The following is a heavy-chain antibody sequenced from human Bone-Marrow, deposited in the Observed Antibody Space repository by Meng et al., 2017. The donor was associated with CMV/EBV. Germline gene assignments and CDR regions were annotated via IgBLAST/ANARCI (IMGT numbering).Heavy chain of an antibody. CDR2: IKQDGREK. J-gene: IGHJ5*02. D-gene: IGHD5-18*01. CDR3: ARGGPTDIPIWKGWFDP. V-gene: IGHV3-7*03. Sequence: GESLKISCVASGFTFSTYWMSWVRQAPGKGLEWVANIKQDGREKYYVDSVKGRFTISRDNAKNSLYLQMNSLRAEDTAVYYCARGGPTDIPIWKGWFDPWGQGTLVTVYS. CDR1: GFTFSTYW.